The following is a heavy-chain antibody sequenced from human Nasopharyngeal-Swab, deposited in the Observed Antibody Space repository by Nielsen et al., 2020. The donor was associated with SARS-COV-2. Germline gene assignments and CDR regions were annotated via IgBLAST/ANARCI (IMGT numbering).Heavy chain of an antibody. J-gene: IGHJ4*02. CDR1: GFTFSSYS. V-gene: IGHV3-21*06. CDR2: ISSSGDYI. D-gene: IGHD3-10*02. CDR3: ASDSPAMFAY. Sequence: GESLKISCAASGFTFSSYSINWVRQAPGKGPEWVSAISSSGDYIYYAPSLKGRFTISRDNAKNSVYLQMNSLRAEDTAVYYCASDSPAMFAYWGQGTLVTVSS.